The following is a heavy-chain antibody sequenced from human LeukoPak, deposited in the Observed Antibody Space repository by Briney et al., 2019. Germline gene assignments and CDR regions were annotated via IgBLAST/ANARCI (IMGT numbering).Heavy chain of an antibody. D-gene: IGHD1-26*01. Sequence: SVKVSCKASGGTFSSYAISWVRQAPGQGLEWMGRIIPILGIANYAQKFQGRVTITADKSASTAYMELSSLRSEDTAVYYCARGGAWLQTLSYFDYWGQGTLVTVSS. J-gene: IGHJ4*02. V-gene: IGHV1-69*04. CDR2: IIPILGIA. CDR3: ARGGAWLQTLSYFDY. CDR1: GGTFSSYA.